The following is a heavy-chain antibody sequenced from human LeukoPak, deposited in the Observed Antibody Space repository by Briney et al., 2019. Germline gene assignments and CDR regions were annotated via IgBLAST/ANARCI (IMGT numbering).Heavy chain of an antibody. Sequence: PSETLSLTCTVSGGSMSSYYWSWVRQPPGKGLEWVGYIHYSGSTNYKPSLKSRVTISGDTSKTQFSLELSSVTAADTAVYYCARRMGTSGWLDYWGQGTLVTVSS. CDR1: GGSMSSYY. J-gene: IGHJ4*02. D-gene: IGHD6-19*01. CDR3: ARRMGTSGWLDY. V-gene: IGHV4-59*08. CDR2: IHYSGST.